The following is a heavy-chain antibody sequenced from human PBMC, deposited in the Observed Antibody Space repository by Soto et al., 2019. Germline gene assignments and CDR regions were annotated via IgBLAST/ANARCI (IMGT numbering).Heavy chain of an antibody. J-gene: IGHJ6*02. D-gene: IGHD3-10*01. CDR3: ACSDYGSGSYYNPSPHYYYYGMDV. Sequence: ASVKVSCKASGGTFSSYAISWVRQAPGQGLEWMGGIIPIFGTANYAQKFQGRVTITADESTSTAYMELSSLRSEDTAVYYCACSDYGSGSYYNPSPHYYYYGMDVWGQGTTVTVSS. V-gene: IGHV1-69*13. CDR2: IIPIFGTA. CDR1: GGTFSSYA.